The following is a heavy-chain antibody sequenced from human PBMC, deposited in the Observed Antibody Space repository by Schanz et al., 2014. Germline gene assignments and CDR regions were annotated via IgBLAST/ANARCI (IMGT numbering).Heavy chain of an antibody. V-gene: IGHV3-7*01. J-gene: IGHJ4*02. Sequence: EVQLVESGGGLVQPGESLRLSCAASGFTFSSHAMSWVRQAPGKGLEWVANIKQDGSETYYVDSVEGRFTISRDNAKNSLYLQMTSLRAEDAAVYYCAKEKGDCSSTSCSYYFDYWGQGTLVTVSS. D-gene: IGHD2-2*01. CDR2: IKQDGSET. CDR1: GFTFSSHA. CDR3: AKEKGDCSSTSCSYYFDY.